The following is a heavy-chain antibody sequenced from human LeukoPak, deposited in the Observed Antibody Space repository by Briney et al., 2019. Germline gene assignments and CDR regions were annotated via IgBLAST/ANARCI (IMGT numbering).Heavy chain of an antibody. J-gene: IGHJ4*02. V-gene: IGHV3-23*01. CDR2: ISGSGGTT. Sequence: PGGSLRLSCAASGFTFTSYGMSWVRQAPGKGLEWVSAISGSGGTTYYAASVKGRFTISRDNSKNTLFLQMNSLRAEDTAVYYCAKASGGSGSYSKYYFDYWGQGTLVTVSS. CDR1: GFTFTSYG. CDR3: AKASGGSGSYSKYYFDY. D-gene: IGHD3-10*01.